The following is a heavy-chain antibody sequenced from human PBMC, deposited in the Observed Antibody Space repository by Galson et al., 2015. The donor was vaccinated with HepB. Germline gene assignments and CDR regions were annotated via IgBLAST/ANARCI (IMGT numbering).Heavy chain of an antibody. D-gene: IGHD1-14*01. CDR3: ARGLIGSEDY. J-gene: IGHJ4*02. CDR2: VNSDGSGT. V-gene: IGHV3-74*01. Sequence: SLRLSCAASGFTFSNYWMHWVRQAPGKGLAWVSRVNSDGSGTNYAASVKGRFTISRDNAKNTPYLQMNSLRAEDTAVYYCARGLIGSEDYWGQGTLVTVSS. CDR1: GFTFSNYW.